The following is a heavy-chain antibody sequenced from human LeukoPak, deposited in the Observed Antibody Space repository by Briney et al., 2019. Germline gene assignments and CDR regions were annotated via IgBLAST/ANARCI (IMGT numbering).Heavy chain of an antibody. J-gene: IGHJ2*01. CDR3: ARDPPGGHWYFDL. V-gene: IGHV3-21*01. Sequence: GGSLRLSCAASGFTFITYSMNWVRQAPGKGLEWVSSISVTSSYIYYADSVKGRFTISRDNAKNSLYLQMNSLRAEDTAVYYCARDPPGGHWYFDLWGRSTLVTVSS. D-gene: IGHD3-16*01. CDR2: ISVTSSYI. CDR1: GFTFITYS.